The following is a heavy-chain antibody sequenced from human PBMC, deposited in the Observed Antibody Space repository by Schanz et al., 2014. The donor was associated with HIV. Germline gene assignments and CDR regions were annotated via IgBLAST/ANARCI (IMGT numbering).Heavy chain of an antibody. V-gene: IGHV1-46*01. J-gene: IGHJ4*02. D-gene: IGHD6-19*01. CDR1: GGTFSNYA. CDR2: IKTSGGTT. Sequence: QVQLVQSGAEVKMPGSSVKVSCKASGGTFSNYAMTWVRQAPGQGLEWMGMIKTSGGTTTYAQKFQGRVTLTRDTTATTVYMELSSLKSEDTAVYYCARAPYTSGWYGVDYWGQGTLVTVSS. CDR3: ARAPYTSGWYGVDY.